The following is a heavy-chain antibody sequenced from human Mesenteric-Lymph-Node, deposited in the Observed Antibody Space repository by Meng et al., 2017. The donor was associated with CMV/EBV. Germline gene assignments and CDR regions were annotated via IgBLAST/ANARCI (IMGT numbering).Heavy chain of an antibody. J-gene: IGHJ4*02. V-gene: IGHV3-21*01. D-gene: IGHD2-2*01. CDR3: ARTDSTSSPYYHFDY. CDR2: ISGNSVYI. CDR1: GGSISSSS. Sequence: ETLSLTCTVSGGSISSSSYYWGWIRQPPGKGLEWVSSISGNSVYIFDADSVRGRFTISRDNAKNSLYLQISSLRPEDTSVYYCARTDSTSSPYYHFDYWGRGTLVTVSS.